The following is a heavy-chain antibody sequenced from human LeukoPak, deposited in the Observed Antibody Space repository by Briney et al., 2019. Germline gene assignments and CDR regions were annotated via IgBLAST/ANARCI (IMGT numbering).Heavy chain of an antibody. CDR1: GFTFSSYA. V-gene: IGHV3-23*01. D-gene: IGHD6-19*01. J-gene: IGHJ4*02. CDR2: IRGSGDRT. Sequence: GGSLTLSCAASGFTFSSYAMSWVRQAPGKGREWVSLIRGSGDRTYYANSVKGRFTISRDNSKDRVYLQMKSRRAKGTDFYYCARPSVAGHYGMFGYWGEGTRVTVSS. CDR3: ARPSVAGHYGMFGY.